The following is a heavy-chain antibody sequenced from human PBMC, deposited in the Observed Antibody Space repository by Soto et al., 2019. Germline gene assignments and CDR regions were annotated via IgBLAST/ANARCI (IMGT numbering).Heavy chain of an antibody. D-gene: IGHD3-10*02. CDR3: ARGPPPTLFGETLTAMNPIDY. V-gene: IGHV4-59*01. CDR1: GGSISSNY. Sequence: SETLSLTCTVSGGSISSNYWSWIRQPPGKGLELIGYIYYNGATNYNPSLKSRASISLGTSKNQFSLRLSSLRSEDTAVYYCARGPPPTLFGETLTAMNPIDYWGQGTLVTVSS. J-gene: IGHJ4*02. CDR2: IYYNGAT.